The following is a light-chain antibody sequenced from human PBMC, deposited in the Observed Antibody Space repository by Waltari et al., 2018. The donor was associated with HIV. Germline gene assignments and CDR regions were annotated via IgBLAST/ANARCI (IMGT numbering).Light chain of an antibody. J-gene: IGLJ2*01. Sequence: QSALTQPPSASGSPGQSVTISCTGTSSDVGGYNYVSWYQQPPGKAPKPMIDDVSKRPAGGPDRFAGSKAGNTASLTGPGLQAEDEGEYYCTSDAGSNNLNGVVGGGTKLTVL. CDR3: TSDAGSNNLNGV. CDR1: SSDVGGYNY. CDR2: DVS. V-gene: IGLV2-8*01.